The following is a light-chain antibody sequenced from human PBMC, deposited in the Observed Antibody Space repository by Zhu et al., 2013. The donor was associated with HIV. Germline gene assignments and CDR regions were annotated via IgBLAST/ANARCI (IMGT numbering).Light chain of an antibody. V-gene: IGLV3-21*03. CDR3: QVWDSTTDHRV. J-gene: IGLJ3*02. Sequence: SYELTQPPSVSVAPGKSARITCGGNNIVRKSVHWYQQKAGQAPVLVVYGDSDRPSGIPARFSGSNSGNTATLTISRVEAGDEADYYCQVWDSTTDHRVFGGGTKVDRP. CDR1: NIVRKS. CDR2: GDS.